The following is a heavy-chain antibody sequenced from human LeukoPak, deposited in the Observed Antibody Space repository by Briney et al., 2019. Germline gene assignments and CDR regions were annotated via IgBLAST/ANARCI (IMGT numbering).Heavy chain of an antibody. CDR3: ARRYSYGRSYYYYMDV. Sequence: SETLSLTCAVSGYSISSGYYWGWIRQPPGKGLEWIGSIYHSGSTYYNPSLKSRVTISVDTSKNQFSLKLSSVTAADTAVYYCARRYSYGRSYYYYMDVWGKGTTATVSS. CDR1: GYSISSGYY. D-gene: IGHD5-18*01. CDR2: IYHSGST. V-gene: IGHV4-38-2*01. J-gene: IGHJ6*03.